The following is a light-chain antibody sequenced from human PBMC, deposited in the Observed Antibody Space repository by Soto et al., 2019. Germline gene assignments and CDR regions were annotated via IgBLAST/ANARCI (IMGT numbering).Light chain of an antibody. CDR2: GAS. CDR3: QQYHTWPIP. Sequence: DIVMTQSPATLSVAPGERVTFSCRASQGVSRKLAWYQHKPGQAPRLLISGASTGATGIPARFSGSGSGTEFTLTISSLQSEDCAIYSCQQYHTWPIPFGGGTKV. CDR1: QGVSRK. V-gene: IGKV3-15*01. J-gene: IGKJ4*01.